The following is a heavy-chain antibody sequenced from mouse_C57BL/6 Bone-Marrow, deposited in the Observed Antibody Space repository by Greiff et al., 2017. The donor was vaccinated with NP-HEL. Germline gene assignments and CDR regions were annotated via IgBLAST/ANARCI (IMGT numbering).Heavy chain of an antibody. Sequence: VQLQQPGTELVRPGASVKMSCKASGYTFTSYWMHWVKQRPGQGLEWIGAIDPANSDTNYNQKFKGKATLTAVTSASTAYMQLSSLTTEDSAVYYCARNCYGRRNWYFDDWGTGTTVTVSS. CDR1: GYTFTSYW. D-gene: IGHD1-1*01. V-gene: IGHV1-5*01. CDR2: IDPANSDT. CDR3: ARNCYGRRNWYFDD. J-gene: IGHJ1*03.